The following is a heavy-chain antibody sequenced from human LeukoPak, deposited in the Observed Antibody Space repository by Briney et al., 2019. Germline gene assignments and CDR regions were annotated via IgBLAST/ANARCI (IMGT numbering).Heavy chain of an antibody. J-gene: IGHJ4*02. V-gene: IGHV3-11*06. CDR1: GFTFSDYY. Sequence: GGSLRLSCAASGFTFSDYYMSWIRQAPGKGLEWVSYISSSSSYTSYADSVKGRFTISRDNAKNSLYLQMNSLRAEDTAVYYCARDWGNWNYDYWGQGSLVTVSS. CDR3: ARDWGNWNYDY. CDR2: ISSSSSYT. D-gene: IGHD1-7*01.